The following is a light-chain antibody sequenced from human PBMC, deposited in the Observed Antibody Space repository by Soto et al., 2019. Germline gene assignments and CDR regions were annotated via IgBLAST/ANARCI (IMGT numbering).Light chain of an antibody. CDR2: AAS. CDR1: QSISSY. V-gene: IGKV1-39*01. Sequence: DIQMTQSPSSLSASVGDRVTITCRASQSISSYLNWYQQKPGKAPKLLIYAASSLQSGVPSRFSGSGSGTDFTHTISSLQPEDFATYYCQQSYSTLPITFGQGTRLEIK. J-gene: IGKJ5*01. CDR3: QQSYSTLPIT.